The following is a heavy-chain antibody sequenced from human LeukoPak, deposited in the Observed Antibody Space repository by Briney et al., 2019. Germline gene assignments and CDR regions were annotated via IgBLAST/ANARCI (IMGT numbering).Heavy chain of an antibody. CDR2: IWYDGSNK. CDR1: GFTFSSYG. D-gene: IGHD3-10*01. CDR3: ARTLYYYGSGSYYNGGFYFDY. V-gene: IGHV3-33*01. J-gene: IGHJ4*02. Sequence: GGSLRLSCGASGFTFSSYGMHWVRQAPGKGLEWVAVIWYDGSNKYYADSVKGRFTISRDNSKNTLYLQMNSLRAEDTAVYYCARTLYYYGSGSYYNGGFYFDYWGQGTLVTVSS.